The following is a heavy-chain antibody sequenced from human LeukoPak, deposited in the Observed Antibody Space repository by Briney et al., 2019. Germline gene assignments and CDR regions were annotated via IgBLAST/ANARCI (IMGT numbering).Heavy chain of an antibody. CDR3: AKGQELDDGVFDS. V-gene: IGHV3-23*01. J-gene: IGHJ4*02. Sequence: PGGSLRLSCTASGFTFSSLAMTWVRQAPGKGLEWFSTIRSNGDTTYNADAVKGRFTISRDNSKNTLYLELNSLRVEDTATFYCAKGQELDDGVFDSWGQGTMVTVSS. D-gene: IGHD1-1*01. CDR1: GFTFSSLA. CDR2: IRSNGDTT.